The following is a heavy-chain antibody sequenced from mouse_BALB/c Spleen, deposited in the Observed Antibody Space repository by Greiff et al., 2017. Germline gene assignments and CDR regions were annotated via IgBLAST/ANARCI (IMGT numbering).Heavy chain of an antibody. D-gene: IGHD1-2*01. Sequence: EVNLVESGGGLVKPGGSLKLSCAASGFTFSSYAMSWVRQSPEKRLEWVAEISSGGSYTYYPDTVTGRFTISRDNAKNTLYLEMSSLRSEDTAMYYCSTTATSWYFDVWGAGTTVTVSS. CDR3: STTATSWYFDV. CDR2: ISSGGSYT. CDR1: GFTFSSYA. J-gene: IGHJ1*01. V-gene: IGHV5-9-4*01.